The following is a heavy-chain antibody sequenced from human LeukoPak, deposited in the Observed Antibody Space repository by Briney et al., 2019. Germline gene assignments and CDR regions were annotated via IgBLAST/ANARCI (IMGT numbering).Heavy chain of an antibody. V-gene: IGHV3-23*01. J-gene: IGHJ4*02. D-gene: IGHD5-12*01. CDR1: GFTFSNYA. Sequence: GGSLRLSCAASGFTFSNYAISWVRQAPGKGLEWVSSISPSNISSHYADSVRGRFTISRDNSKNTLYLQMNSLRAEDTAVYYCAKGGDSGYDLDYWGQGTLVTVSS. CDR3: AKGGDSGYDLDY. CDR2: ISPSNISS.